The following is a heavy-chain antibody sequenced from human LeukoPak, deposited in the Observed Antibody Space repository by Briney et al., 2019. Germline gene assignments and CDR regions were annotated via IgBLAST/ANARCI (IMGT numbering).Heavy chain of an antibody. CDR3: ARSGSYAAAGDY. CDR1: GGSVSSYY. CDR2: IHNSGRT. Sequence: SETLSLTCSVSGGSVSSYYWSWIRQSPGKGLEWIGYIHNSGRTNYNPSLKSRVTGFVDTSKNQVSLKLSSVTAADTAVYYCARSGSYAAAGDYWGQGTLVTVSS. V-gene: IGHV4-4*08. D-gene: IGHD2-15*01. J-gene: IGHJ4*02.